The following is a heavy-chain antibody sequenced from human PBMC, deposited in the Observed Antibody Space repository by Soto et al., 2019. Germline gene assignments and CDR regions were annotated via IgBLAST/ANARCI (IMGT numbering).Heavy chain of an antibody. CDR2: IYYSGST. J-gene: IGHJ4*01. V-gene: IGHV4-31*03. CDR3: ARWSEMGVPKYYFDY. D-gene: IGHD3-10*01. CDR1: GGSISSGGYY. Sequence: QVQLQESGPGLVKPSQTLSLTCTVSGGSISSGGYYWSWIRQHPGKGLEWIGYIYYSGSTYYNPSLKSRVTISVDTSKNQFSLKLSSVTAADTAVYYCARWSEMGVPKYYFDYWGHGTLVTVSS.